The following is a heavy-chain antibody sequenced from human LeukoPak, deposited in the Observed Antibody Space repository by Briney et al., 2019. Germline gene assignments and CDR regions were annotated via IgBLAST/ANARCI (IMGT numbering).Heavy chain of an antibody. CDR2: ISGGGGTT. V-gene: IGHV3-23*01. CDR3: AKGMEWVVVPAALDV. Sequence: GGSLRLSCAASGFTFSSYAMSWVRQAPGKGLEWVSTISGGGGTTFYADSVKGRFTVSRDNSMDTLFLQMNSLRPEDTALYYCAKGMEWVVVPAALDVWGQGTTVTVSS. D-gene: IGHD2-2*01. J-gene: IGHJ6*02. CDR1: GFTFSSYA.